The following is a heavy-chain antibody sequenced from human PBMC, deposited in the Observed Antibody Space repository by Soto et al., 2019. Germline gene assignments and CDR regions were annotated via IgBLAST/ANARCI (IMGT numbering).Heavy chain of an antibody. V-gene: IGHV4-31*03. J-gene: IGHJ5*02. CDR1: GGSISSGGYY. D-gene: IGHD6-13*01. Sequence: SETLSLTCTVSGGSISSGGYYWSWIRQHPGKGLEWIGYIYYSGSTYYNPSLKSRVTISVDTSKNQFSLKLSSVTAADTAVYYCARVLRRYSSPAWFDTWGQGTLVTVSS. CDR3: ARVLRRYSSPAWFDT. CDR2: IYYSGST.